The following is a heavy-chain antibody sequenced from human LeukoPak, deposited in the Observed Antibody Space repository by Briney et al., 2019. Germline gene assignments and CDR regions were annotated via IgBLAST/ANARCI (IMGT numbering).Heavy chain of an antibody. CDR3: ARVNSSGWPRRVPPNDY. Sequence: SETLSLTCAVYGGSFSGYYWSWIRQPPGKGLEWSGEINHSGSTNYNPSLKSRVTISVDTSKNQFSLKLSSVTAADTAVYYCARVNSSGWPRRVPPNDYWGQGTLVTVSS. CDR1: GGSFSGYY. J-gene: IGHJ4*02. V-gene: IGHV4-34*01. CDR2: INHSGST. D-gene: IGHD6-19*01.